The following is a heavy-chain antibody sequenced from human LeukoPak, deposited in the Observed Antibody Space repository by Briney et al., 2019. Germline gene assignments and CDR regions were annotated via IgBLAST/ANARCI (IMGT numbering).Heavy chain of an antibody. Sequence: PGGPLRLSCAASGFTFSSYGMHWVRQAPGKGLEWVAFIRYDGSNKYYADSVKGRFTISRDNSKNTLYLQMNSLRAEDTAVYYCAKDQTEQNGGNSLVDYWGQGTLVTVSS. D-gene: IGHD4-23*01. CDR3: AKDQTEQNGGNSLVDY. CDR1: GFTFSSYG. V-gene: IGHV3-30*02. J-gene: IGHJ4*02. CDR2: IRYDGSNK.